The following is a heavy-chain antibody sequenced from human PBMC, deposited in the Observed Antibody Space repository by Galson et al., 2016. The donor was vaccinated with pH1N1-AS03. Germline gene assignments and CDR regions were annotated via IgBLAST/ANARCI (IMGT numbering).Heavy chain of an antibody. CDR3: AREAGITETMFSGWFDH. CDR2: IYHSGTT. J-gene: IGHJ5*02. CDR1: GDSISSTTW. V-gene: IGHV4-4*02. D-gene: IGHD1-20*01. Sequence: SETLSLTCAVSGDSISSTTWWTWVRQSPGKGLEWIGEIYHSGTTNYNPSLKSRVTISVDKSKNQFSLKVNSVTAADTAIYYCAREAGITETMFSGWFDHWGQGTLVTVSS.